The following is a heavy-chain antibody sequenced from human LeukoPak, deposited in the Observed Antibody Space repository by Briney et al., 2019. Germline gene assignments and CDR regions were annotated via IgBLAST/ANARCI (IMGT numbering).Heavy chain of an antibody. CDR1: GFTFSSYG. V-gene: IGHV3-30*03. D-gene: IGHD5-18*01. J-gene: IGHJ4*02. Sequence: GGSLRLSCAASGFTFSSYGMHWVRQAPGKGLEWVAVISYDGSNKYYADSVKGRFTISRDNSKNTLYLQMNSLRAEDTAVYYCASYTAMAPYYFDYWGQGTLVTVSS. CDR2: ISYDGSNK. CDR3: ASYTAMAPYYFDY.